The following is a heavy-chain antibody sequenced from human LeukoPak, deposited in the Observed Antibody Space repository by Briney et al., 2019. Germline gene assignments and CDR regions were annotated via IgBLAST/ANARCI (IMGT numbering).Heavy chain of an antibody. J-gene: IGHJ4*02. CDR2: IKQDGSEK. D-gene: IGHD2-21*02. CDR1: GFTFSSYA. V-gene: IGHV3-7*03. CDR3: AKASTIVVVTAYYDY. Sequence: GGSLRLSCAASGFTFSSYAMHWVRQAPGKGLEWVANIKQDGSEKYYVDSVKGRFTISRDNSKNTLYLQMNSLRAEDTAVYYCAKASTIVVVTAYYDYWGQGTLVTVSS.